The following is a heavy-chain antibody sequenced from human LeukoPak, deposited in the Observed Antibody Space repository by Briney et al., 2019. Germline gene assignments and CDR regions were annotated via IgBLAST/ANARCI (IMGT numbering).Heavy chain of an antibody. V-gene: IGHV3-21*01. CDR3: ARAGDSEY. D-gene: IGHD3-10*01. CDR1: GFTFSSYS. Sequence: GGSLRLSCAASGFTFSSYSMNWVRQAPGKGLEWVSSISSSGTYIDYADSAKGRITISRDNAKNSLFLQMHSLRAVDTAVYYCARAGDSEYWGQGTLVTVSS. CDR2: ISSSGTYI. J-gene: IGHJ4*02.